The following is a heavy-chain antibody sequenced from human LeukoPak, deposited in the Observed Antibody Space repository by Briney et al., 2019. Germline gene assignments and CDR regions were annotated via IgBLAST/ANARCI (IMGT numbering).Heavy chain of an antibody. CDR3: ARDRPDGGVGDFDH. D-gene: IGHD3-16*01. CDR1: GFTVSSHY. V-gene: IGHV3-66*01. CDR2: IYNDGST. J-gene: IGHJ4*02. Sequence: GGSLRLSFVASGFTVSSHYMSWVRQAPGKGLEWVSAIYNDGSTYYAGSVKGRFTISRDNSENTLYLQMNSLRVEDTAVYYCARDRPDGGVGDFDHWGQGTLVTVSS.